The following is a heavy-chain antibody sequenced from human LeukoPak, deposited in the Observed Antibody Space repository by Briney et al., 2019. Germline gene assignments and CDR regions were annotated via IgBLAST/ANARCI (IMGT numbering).Heavy chain of an antibody. J-gene: IGHJ4*02. CDR1: GFIFSDAW. D-gene: IGHD5-18*01. V-gene: IGHV3-15*01. CDR2: IKSKTVGETT. CDR3: TTGLPVEDGHDY. Sequence: GGSLRLSCAASGFIFSDAWMSWVRQAPGKGLEWVGCIKSKTVGETTDYAAPVKGRFTISRDDSKNTLYLQMNSLKTEDTAVYYCTTGLPVEDGHDYWGQGALVTVSS.